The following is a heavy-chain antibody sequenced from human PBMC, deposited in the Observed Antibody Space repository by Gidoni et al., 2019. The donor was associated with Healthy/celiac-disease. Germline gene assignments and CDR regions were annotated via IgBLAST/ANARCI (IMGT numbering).Heavy chain of an antibody. D-gene: IGHD2-2*01. CDR2: ISYDGSNN. Sequence: QVQLVESGGGVVQLGRFLSLSCAASGFPFSSYAMHWVRQAPGKGLEWVAVISYDGSNNYYADSVKGRFTISRDNSKNTLYLQMNSLRAEDTAVYYCASPHPIVVVPAAMRYWGQGTLVTVSS. CDR3: ASPHPIVVVPAAMRY. CDR1: GFPFSSYA. J-gene: IGHJ4*02. V-gene: IGHV3-30-3*01.